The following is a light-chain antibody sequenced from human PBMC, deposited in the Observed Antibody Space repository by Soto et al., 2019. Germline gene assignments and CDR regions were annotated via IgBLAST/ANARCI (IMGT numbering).Light chain of an antibody. CDR2: GAS. CDR3: QQYGGVPYT. J-gene: IGKJ2*01. CDR1: ESLSRDY. Sequence: EIVLTQSPGTLSLSPGPSATLSCRASESLSRDYLAWYQQRLGQAPRLLIYGASSGATGIPDRFSGSGSGTDFTLTISRLEPEDFAIYYCQQYGGVPYTFGQGTKLEIK. V-gene: IGKV3-20*01.